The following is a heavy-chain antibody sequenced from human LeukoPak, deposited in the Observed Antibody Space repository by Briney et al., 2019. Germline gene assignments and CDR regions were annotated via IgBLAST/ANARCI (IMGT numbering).Heavy chain of an antibody. J-gene: IGHJ4*02. V-gene: IGHV4-38-2*02. CDR2: IYHSGST. CDR1: GYSISSGYY. Sequence: SETLSLTCTVSGYSISSGYYWGWIRQPPGKGLEWIGSIYHSGSTYYNPSLKSRVTISVDTSKNQFSLKLSSVTAADTAVYYCARSSVARRSSGWYGGFDYWGQGTLVTVSS. CDR3: ARSSVARRSSGWYGGFDY. D-gene: IGHD6-19*01.